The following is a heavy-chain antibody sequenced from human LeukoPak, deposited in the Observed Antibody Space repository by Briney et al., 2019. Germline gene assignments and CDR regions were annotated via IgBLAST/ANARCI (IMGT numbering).Heavy chain of an antibody. CDR3: ARDVPQDIVLMVYAMDAFDI. V-gene: IGHV7-4-1*02. Sequence: ASVKVSCKASGYTFTSYAMNWVRQAPGQGLEWMGWINTNTGNPTYAQGFTGRFVFSLDTSVSTAYLQISSLKAEDTAVYYCARDVPQDIVLMVYAMDAFDIWGQGTMVTVSS. D-gene: IGHD2-8*01. CDR1: GYTFTSYA. J-gene: IGHJ3*02. CDR2: INTNTGNP.